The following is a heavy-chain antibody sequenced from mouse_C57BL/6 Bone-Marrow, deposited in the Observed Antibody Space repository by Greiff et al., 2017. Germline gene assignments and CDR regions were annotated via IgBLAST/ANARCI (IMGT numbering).Heavy chain of an antibody. CDR1: GYTFTDYY. J-gene: IGHJ3*01. D-gene: IGHD4-1*01. Sequence: EVKLMESGPVLVKPGASVKMSCKASGYTFTDYYMNWVKQSHGKSLEWIGVINPYNGGTSYNQKFKGKATLTVDKSSSTAYMELNSLTSEDSAVYYCARVNWVWFAYWGQGTLVTVSA. CDR3: ARVNWVWFAY. CDR2: INPYNGGT. V-gene: IGHV1-19*01.